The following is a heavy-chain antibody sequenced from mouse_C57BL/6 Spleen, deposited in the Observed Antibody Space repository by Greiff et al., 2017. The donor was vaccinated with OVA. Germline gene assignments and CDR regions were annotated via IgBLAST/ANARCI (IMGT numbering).Heavy chain of an antibody. CDR2: IDPSDSYT. CDR3: ANGPSDGSSWYFDV. J-gene: IGHJ1*03. V-gene: IGHV1-59*01. CDR1: GYTFTSYW. Sequence: QVQLQQPGAELVRPGASVKLSCKASGYTFTSYWMHWVKQRPGQGLEWIGVIDPSDSYTNYKQKFKGKATLTVDTYSSTAYLQLSSLSAEDSAVYCCANGPSDGSSWYFDVWGTGTTVTVSS. D-gene: IGHD1-1*01.